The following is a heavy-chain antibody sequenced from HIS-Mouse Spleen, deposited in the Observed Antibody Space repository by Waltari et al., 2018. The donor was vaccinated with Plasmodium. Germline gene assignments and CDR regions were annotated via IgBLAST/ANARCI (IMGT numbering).Heavy chain of an antibody. CDR1: GGSFSGYY. D-gene: IGHD3-3*01. V-gene: IGHV4-34*01. CDR2: INHRGSQ. Sequence: QVQLQQWGAGLLKPSETLSLTCAVYGGSFSGYYWSWIRQPPGKGLEWSGEINHRGSQNYNPALKSRVTISVDTSKNQFSLKLSSVTAADTAVYYCARVTSSGVYWYFDLWGRGTLVTVSS. J-gene: IGHJ2*01. CDR3: ARVTSSGVYWYFDL.